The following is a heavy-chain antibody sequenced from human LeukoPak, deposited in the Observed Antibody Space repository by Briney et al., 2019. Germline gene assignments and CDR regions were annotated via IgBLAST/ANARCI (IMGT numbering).Heavy chain of an antibody. J-gene: IGHJ4*02. CDR1: GYTFTGYY. Sequence: ASVKVSCKASGYTFTGYYMHWVRQAPGQGLEWMGWINPNSGGTNYAQKFQGRVTMTRDTSISTAYMELSRLRSDDTAVYYCARVAPGYQLLSYYFDYWGQGTLVTVSS. CDR2: INPNSGGT. V-gene: IGHV1-2*02. CDR3: ARVAPGYQLLSYYFDY. D-gene: IGHD2-2*01.